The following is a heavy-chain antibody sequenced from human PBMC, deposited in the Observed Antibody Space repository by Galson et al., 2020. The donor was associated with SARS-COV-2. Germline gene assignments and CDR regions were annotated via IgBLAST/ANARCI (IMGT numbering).Heavy chain of an antibody. V-gene: IGHV1-46*01. CDR3: SSRSTTGTMWYAFDS. Sequence: ASVKVSCNASGYTFTSYYMHCVRQPPGQGLEWMGIINPSGGSTSYAQKFQGRVTMTRDTSTSTVDMELSSLRSADTAVYYCSSRSTTGTMWYAFDSWCQGTMVTVAS. D-gene: IGHD1-1*01. J-gene: IGHJ3*02. CDR2: INPSGGST. CDR1: GYTFTSYY.